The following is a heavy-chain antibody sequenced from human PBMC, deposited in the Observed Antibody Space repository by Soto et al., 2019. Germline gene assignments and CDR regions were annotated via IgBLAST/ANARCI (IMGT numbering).Heavy chain of an antibody. CDR3: AKGSLVGEYCFDY. J-gene: IGHJ4*02. V-gene: IGHV3-23*01. CDR2: ISGSAVGT. D-gene: IGHD6-6*01. Sequence: GGSLRLSCAASGFTFSSYGMSWVRQAPGKGLEWVSAISGSAVGTYYADSVKGRFTIARDNSKDTLYLQMNSLRAEDTAVYYCAKGSLVGEYCFDYWGQGTLVTVSS. CDR1: GFTFSSYG.